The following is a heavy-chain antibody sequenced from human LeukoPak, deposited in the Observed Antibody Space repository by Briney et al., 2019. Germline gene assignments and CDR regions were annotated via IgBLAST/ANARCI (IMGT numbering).Heavy chain of an antibody. CDR2: IIPIFGTA. D-gene: IGHD6-19*01. CDR3: ATSSGWYGGPGYYYMDV. J-gene: IGHJ6*03. V-gene: IGHV1-69*06. CDR1: GGTFSNYA. Sequence: GASVKVSCKASGGTFSNYAISWVRQAPGQGLEWMGGIIPIFGTANYAQKFRGRVTITADKSTRTAYMELSSLRSEDTAVYYCATSSGWYGGPGYYYMDVWGKGTTVTISS.